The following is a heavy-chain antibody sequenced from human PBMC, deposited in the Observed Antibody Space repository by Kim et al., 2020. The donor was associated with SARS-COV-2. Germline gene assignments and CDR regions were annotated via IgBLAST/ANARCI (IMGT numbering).Heavy chain of an antibody. CDR1: GGSFSGYS. V-gene: IGHV4-34*01. J-gene: IGHJ6*02. Sequence: SETLSLTCAVYGGSFSGYSWTWIRQPPGKGLEWIGEINYSGTTNYNPSLKSRVTISGDTSKNQFSLKLSSVTAADTAVYYCAREKQQRVGVYAMDVWGQG. CDR2: INYSGTT. CDR3: AREKQQRVGVYAMDV. D-gene: IGHD6-13*01.